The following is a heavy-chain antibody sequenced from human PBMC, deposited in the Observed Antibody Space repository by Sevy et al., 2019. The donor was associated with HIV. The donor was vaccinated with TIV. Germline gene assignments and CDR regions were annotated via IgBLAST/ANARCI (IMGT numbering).Heavy chain of an antibody. CDR2: MRKDGLTT. V-gene: IGHV3-30*02. J-gene: IGHJ3*02. D-gene: IGHD3-16*01. CDR1: IFTFNIYG. Sequence: GGSLRLSCAASIFTFNIYGMQWVRQAPGKGLEWVAYMRKDGLTTYYADSVKGRFTISRDGSKNTLYLQMNSLRIGDAALYYCTRETTYYDASGPVPGDIWGQGTMVTVSS. CDR3: TRETTYYDASGPVPGDI.